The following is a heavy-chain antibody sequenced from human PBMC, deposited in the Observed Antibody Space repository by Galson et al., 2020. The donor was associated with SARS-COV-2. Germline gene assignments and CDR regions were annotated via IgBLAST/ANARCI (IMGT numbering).Heavy chain of an antibody. J-gene: IGHJ5*02. D-gene: IGHD2-15*01. Sequence: GGSVRLSCAASGFTFRSYAMHWVRQAPGKGLEWVAVISYDGSNKYYADSVKGRFTISRDNSKNTLYLQMNSLRAEDTAVYYCARDGGNWFDPWGQGTLVTGSS. CDR2: ISYDGSNK. V-gene: IGHV3-30-3*01. CDR1: GFTFRSYA. CDR3: ARDGGNWFDP.